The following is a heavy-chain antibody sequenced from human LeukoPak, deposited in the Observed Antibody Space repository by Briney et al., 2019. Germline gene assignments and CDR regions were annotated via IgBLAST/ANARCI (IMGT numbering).Heavy chain of an antibody. D-gene: IGHD6-25*01. Sequence: NPSETLSLTCTVSGGSISSYYWSWIRQPPGKGLEWIGYIYYSGSTNCNPSLKSRVTISIDTSKNQVSLKMSSVTAADTAVYYCAKSGGYGLIDYWGQGTLVTVSS. CDR1: GGSISSYY. J-gene: IGHJ4*01. CDR2: IYYSGST. CDR3: AKSGGYGLIDY. V-gene: IGHV4-59*08.